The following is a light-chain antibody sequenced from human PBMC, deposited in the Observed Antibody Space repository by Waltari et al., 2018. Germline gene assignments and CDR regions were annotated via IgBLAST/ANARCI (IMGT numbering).Light chain of an antibody. V-gene: IGLV1-40*01. CDR3: QSYDSSLSGSV. CDR1: RSNIGAGYD. CDR2: GNS. J-gene: IGLJ3*02. Sequence: QSVLTQPPSVSGAPGQRVTISCTGIRSNIGAGYDVHWYQQLPGPAPKLLIYGNSNRPSGVPDRFSGSKSGTSASLAITGLQAEDEADYYCQSYDSSLSGSVFGGGTKLTVL.